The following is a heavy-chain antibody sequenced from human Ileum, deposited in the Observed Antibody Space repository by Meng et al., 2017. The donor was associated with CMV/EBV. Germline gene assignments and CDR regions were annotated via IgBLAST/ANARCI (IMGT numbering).Heavy chain of an antibody. CDR1: GGSISNYY. D-gene: IGHD3-10*01. V-gene: IGHV4-4*07. Sequence: VQLQEWGPGLVHLSEPRSLTCYAFGGSISNYYWGWIRQPAGKGLEWIAHIYTSGTTNYNPALKSRVTMSVDTSRNQFSLKLTSVTAADTAVYYCARNYGSGNWNFFHHWGQGTLVTVSS. CDR3: ARNYGSGNWNFFHH. CDR2: IYTSGTT. J-gene: IGHJ4*02.